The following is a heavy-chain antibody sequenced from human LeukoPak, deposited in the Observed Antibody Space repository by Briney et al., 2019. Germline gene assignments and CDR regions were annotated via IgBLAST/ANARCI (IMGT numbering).Heavy chain of an antibody. J-gene: IGHJ5*02. CDR2: TSHRGST. Sequence: SETLSLTCSVSGGSISSTNWWSWVRQPPGKGLEWIGETSHRGSTNYNPSLKSRVTISVDTSKSQFSLKLSSVTAADTAVYYCARERGDNWNVGPWGQGTLVTVSS. V-gene: IGHV4-4*02. CDR3: ARERGDNWNVGP. D-gene: IGHD1-20*01. CDR1: GGSISSTNW.